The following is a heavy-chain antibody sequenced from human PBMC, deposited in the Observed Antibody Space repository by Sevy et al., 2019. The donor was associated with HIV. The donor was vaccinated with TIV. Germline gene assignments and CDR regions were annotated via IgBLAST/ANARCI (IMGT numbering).Heavy chain of an antibody. CDR1: GFSLTTSGLG. CDR3: AHTSYYDSRETPYDAFDI. D-gene: IGHD3-22*01. CDR2: IYWSDDR. V-gene: IGHV2-5*01. Sequence: SGPTLVKPTQTLTLTCTFSGFSLTTSGLGVGWIRQPPGKALEWLALIYWSDDRRYNPSLKSRLTITKDTSKNQVVLNMTNMDPVDTATYYCAHTSYYDSRETPYDAFDIWGQGTTVTVSS. J-gene: IGHJ3*02.